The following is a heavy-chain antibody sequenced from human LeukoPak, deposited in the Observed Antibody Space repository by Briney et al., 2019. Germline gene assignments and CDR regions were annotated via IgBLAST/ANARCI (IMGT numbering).Heavy chain of an antibody. D-gene: IGHD5-18*01. J-gene: IGHJ4*02. CDR3: AGEGYSYGYDY. V-gene: IGHV3-30*04. CDR1: GFTFSSYA. CDR2: ISYDGSNK. Sequence: GRSLRLSCAASGFTFSSYAMHWVRQAPGKGLERVAVISYDGSNKYYADSVKDRFTIYRNNSKTTLYLQMNSLRAEDTAVYYCAGEGYSYGYDYWGQGTLVTVSS.